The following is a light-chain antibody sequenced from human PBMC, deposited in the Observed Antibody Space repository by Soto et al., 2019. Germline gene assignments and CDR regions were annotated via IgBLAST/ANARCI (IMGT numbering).Light chain of an antibody. J-gene: IGLJ2*01. CDR3: CTYTSSSNMGV. Sequence: QSVLTQPASVSGSPGQSITISCTGTSSDVGGYNYVSWYQQHPGKAPKLMIYEVSNRPSGVSNRFSGSKSGNTASLTISGVQADDEDDDYCCTYTSSSNMGVFGGGTKLTVL. CDR1: SSDVGGYNY. CDR2: EVS. V-gene: IGLV2-14*01.